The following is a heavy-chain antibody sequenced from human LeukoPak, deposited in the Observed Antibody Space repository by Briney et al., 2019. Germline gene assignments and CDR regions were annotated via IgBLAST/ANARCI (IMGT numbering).Heavy chain of an antibody. V-gene: IGHV3-23*01. CDR2: ISGSGGST. D-gene: IGHD2-21*02. J-gene: IGHJ4*02. CDR3: ARDMSVMTALTFDY. Sequence: PGGSLRLSCAASGFTFSSYAMSWVRQAPGKGLEWVSSISGSGGSTSYADSVKGRFTISRDFSKNTLYLQMNSLRADDTAVYYCARDMSVMTALTFDYWGQGPLVTVSS. CDR1: GFTFSSYA.